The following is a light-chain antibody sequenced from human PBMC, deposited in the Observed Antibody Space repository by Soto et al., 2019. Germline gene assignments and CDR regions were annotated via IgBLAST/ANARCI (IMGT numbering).Light chain of an antibody. V-gene: IGLV2-14*01. J-gene: IGLJ1*01. CDR2: DVN. CDR1: TSDIHDFNS. CDR3: TSYTAKNTLV. Sequence: SVLTQPASVSGSPGLSITISCSGPTSDIHDFNSISWYRHHPGKAPRLIVYDVNKRPSGISPRFSGSKSGLTASLTISGLQGEDEADYFCTSYTAKNTLVFGTGTKVTVL.